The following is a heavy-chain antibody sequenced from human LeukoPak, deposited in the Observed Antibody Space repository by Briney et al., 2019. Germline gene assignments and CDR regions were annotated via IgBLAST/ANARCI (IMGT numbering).Heavy chain of an antibody. CDR3: AKTLLYYYDSSSPDI. CDR1: GFTFSSYE. V-gene: IGHV3-48*03. Sequence: PGGSLRLSCAASGFTFSSYEMNWVRQAPGKGLEWVSYISTSGSTIYYADSVKGRFTISRDNSKNTLYLQMNSLRAEDTAVYYCAKTLLYYYDSSSPDIWGQGTMVTVSS. D-gene: IGHD3-22*01. J-gene: IGHJ3*02. CDR2: ISTSGSTI.